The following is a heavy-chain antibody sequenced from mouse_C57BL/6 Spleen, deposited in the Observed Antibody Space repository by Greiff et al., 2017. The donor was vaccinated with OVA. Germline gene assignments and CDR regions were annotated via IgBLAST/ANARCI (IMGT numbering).Heavy chain of an antibody. V-gene: IGHV1-69*01. CDR3: ARSGYSNYESAMDY. D-gene: IGHD2-5*01. Sequence: VQLQQPGAELVMPGASVKLSCKASGYTFTSYWMHWVKQRPGQGLEWIGEIDPSDSYTNYNQKFKGKSTLTVDKSSSTAYMQLSSLTSADSAVYYCARSGYSNYESAMDYWGQGTSVTVSS. J-gene: IGHJ4*01. CDR1: GYTFTSYW. CDR2: IDPSDSYT.